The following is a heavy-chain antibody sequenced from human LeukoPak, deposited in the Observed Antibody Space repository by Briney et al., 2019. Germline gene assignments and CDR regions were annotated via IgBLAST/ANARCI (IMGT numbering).Heavy chain of an antibody. CDR3: ARDQTGTLLYLVY. D-gene: IGHD1-1*01. CDR1: GFTFSSYA. Sequence: PGGSLRLSCGASGFTFSSYAMHWVRQAPGKGLEWVAVISYDGSNKYYADSVKGRFTISRDNSKNTLYLQMNSLRAEDTAVYYCARDQTGTLLYLVYWGQGTLVTVSS. V-gene: IGHV3-30-3*01. J-gene: IGHJ4*02. CDR2: ISYDGSNK.